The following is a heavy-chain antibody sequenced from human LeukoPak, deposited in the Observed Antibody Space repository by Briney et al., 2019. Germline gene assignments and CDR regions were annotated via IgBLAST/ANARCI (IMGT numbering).Heavy chain of an antibody. D-gene: IGHD3-3*01. CDR2: MVVGSGNT. CDR3: AADSVYDFWSGYSPRYGMDV. CDR1: GFTFTSSA. J-gene: IGHJ6*02. Sequence: TSVKVSCKASGFTFTSSAMQWVRQARGQRLEWIGWMVVGSGNTNYAQKFQERVTITRDMSTSTAYMELSSLRSEDTAVYYCAADSVYDFWSGYSPRYGMDVWGQGTTVTVSS. V-gene: IGHV1-58*02.